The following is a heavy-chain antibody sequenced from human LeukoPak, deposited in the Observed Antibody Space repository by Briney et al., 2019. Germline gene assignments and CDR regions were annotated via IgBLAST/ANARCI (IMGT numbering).Heavy chain of an antibody. D-gene: IGHD2-21*01. J-gene: IGHJ5*02. CDR1: GASVTIVYTC. Sequence: SETLSLMRTVSGASVTIVYTCSGWIRQPPGKGLEWIGNIYYFGSTYYNPSLRSRVTISVDTSKNQCSLKLSSVTAADTALYYCARVTCGGGTWCWFGRWGQGTLVTVSS. CDR3: ARVTCGGGTWCWFGR. CDR2: IYYFGST. V-gene: IGHV4-39*01.